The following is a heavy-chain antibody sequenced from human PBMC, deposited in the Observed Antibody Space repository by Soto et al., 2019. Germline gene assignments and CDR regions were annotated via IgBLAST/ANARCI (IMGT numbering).Heavy chain of an antibody. D-gene: IGHD3-9*01. Sequence: SETLSLTCTVSGGSISSGDYYWSWIRQPPGKGLEWIGYIYYSGSTYYNPSLKSRVTISVDTSKNQFSLKLSSVTAADTAVYYCAFAFDLLPPYSFDYRCQGTLVTVSS. CDR3: AFAFDLLPPYSFDY. J-gene: IGHJ4*02. CDR2: IYYSGST. V-gene: IGHV4-30-4*01. CDR1: GGSISSGDYY.